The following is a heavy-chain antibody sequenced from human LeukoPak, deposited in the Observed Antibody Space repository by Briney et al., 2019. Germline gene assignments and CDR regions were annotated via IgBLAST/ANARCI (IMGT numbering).Heavy chain of an antibody. CDR3: ARDSGSYYGLADY. V-gene: IGHV1-2*02. D-gene: IGHD1-26*01. CDR2: INPNSGGT. J-gene: IGHJ4*02. Sequence: ASVKVSCKASGYTFTGYYMHWVRQAPGQGLEWMGWINPNSGGTNYTQKFQGRVTMTRDTSISTAYMELSRLRSDDTAVYYCARDSGSYYGLADYRGQGTLVTVSS. CDR1: GYTFTGYY.